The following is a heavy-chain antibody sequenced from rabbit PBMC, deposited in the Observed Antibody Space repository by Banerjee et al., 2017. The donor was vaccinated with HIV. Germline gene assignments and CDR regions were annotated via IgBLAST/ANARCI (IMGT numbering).Heavy chain of an antibody. CDR1: GFSLNNNYV. V-gene: IGHV1S45*01. J-gene: IGHJ4*01. CDR2: IYSTSGTT. D-gene: IGHD3-3*01. Sequence: QEQLEESGGDLVKPEGSLTLTCKASGFSLNNNYVMRWVRQAPGKGLEWIASIYSTSGTTYYATWAKGRFTISKTSSTTVTLQMTSLTAADTATYFCAKDLVSDSALWGPGTLVTVS. CDR3: AKDLVSDSAL.